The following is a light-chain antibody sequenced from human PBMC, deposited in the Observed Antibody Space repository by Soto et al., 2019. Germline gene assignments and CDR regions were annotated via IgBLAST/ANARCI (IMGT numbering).Light chain of an antibody. Sequence: QSVLTQSSSASASLGSSVKLTCTLNSGYVSYIVAWHQLKPGQAPRYLMKLEGTGRYNKGSGVPDRFSGSSSGPDRYLTISNLQPEDEAEYYCESWANNIWVFGGGTKLTVL. CDR3: ESWANNIWV. V-gene: IGLV4-60*03. CDR1: SGYVSYI. J-gene: IGLJ3*02. CDR2: LEGTGRY.